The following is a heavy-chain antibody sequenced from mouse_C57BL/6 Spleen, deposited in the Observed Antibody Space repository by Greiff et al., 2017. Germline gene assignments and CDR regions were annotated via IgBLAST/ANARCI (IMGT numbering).Heavy chain of an antibody. V-gene: IGHV1-55*01. D-gene: IGHD2-5*01. CDR2: IYPGSGST. CDR3: ARSYYSTFDY. Sequence: QVQLQQPGAELVKPGASVKMSCKASGYTFTSYWITWVKQRPGQGLEWIGDIYPGSGSTNYNEKLKSKATLTVDTSSSTAYMQLSSRTAEDSAVYYCARSYYSTFDYWGQGTTRTVSS. CDR1: GYTFTSYW. J-gene: IGHJ2*01.